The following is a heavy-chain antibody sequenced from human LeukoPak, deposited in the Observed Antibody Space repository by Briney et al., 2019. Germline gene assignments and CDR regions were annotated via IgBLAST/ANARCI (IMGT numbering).Heavy chain of an antibody. Sequence: GGSLRLSCAASGFTFSSYAMSWVRQAPGKGLEWVSATSSSGVSTYYADSVKGRFTISRDNSKNTLYLQMNSLRAEDTAVYYCGEQLVPKIRGQGTLVTVSS. CDR2: TSSSGVST. J-gene: IGHJ4*02. V-gene: IGHV3-23*01. CDR3: GEQLVPKI. CDR1: GFTFSSYA. D-gene: IGHD6-13*01.